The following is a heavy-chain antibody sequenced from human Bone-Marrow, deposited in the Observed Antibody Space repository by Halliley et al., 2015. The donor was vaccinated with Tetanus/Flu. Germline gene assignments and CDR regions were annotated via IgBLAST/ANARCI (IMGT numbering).Heavy chain of an antibody. CDR2: ITPFLDTT. D-gene: IGHD1-1*01. Sequence: QLVQSGAEVKRPGSSVKVSCKASGGTLSSHVISWVRQAPGQGLEWMGRITPFLDTTKYGQKFQGRVTITADKSTSTVYMELSSLTSKDTAVYYCAKESRAVATPGWYFDLWGRGTLVTVSS. CDR1: GGTLSSHV. J-gene: IGHJ2*01. V-gene: IGHV1-69*06. CDR3: AKESRAVATPGWYFDL.